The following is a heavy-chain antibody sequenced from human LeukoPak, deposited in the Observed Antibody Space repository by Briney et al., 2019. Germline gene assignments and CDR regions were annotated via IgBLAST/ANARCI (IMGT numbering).Heavy chain of an antibody. D-gene: IGHD3-22*01. CDR1: GGSIISYY. V-gene: IGHV4-59*01. CDR3: ARVADTSGYYYGLEDYFDY. CDR2: IYYSGST. J-gene: IGHJ4*02. Sequence: PSETLSLTCTVSGGSIISYYWGWIRRPPGKGLEWIGYIYYSGSTNYNPSLKSRVTISVDTSKNQFSLKLSSVTAADTAVYYCARVADTSGYYYGLEDYFDYWGQGTLVTVFS.